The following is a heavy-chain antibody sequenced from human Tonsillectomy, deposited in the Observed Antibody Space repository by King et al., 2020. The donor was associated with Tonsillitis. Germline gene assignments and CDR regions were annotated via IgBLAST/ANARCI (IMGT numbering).Heavy chain of an antibody. CDR3: ARLTADYSPFYDY. D-gene: IGHD2-15*01. CDR2: IKHDGSEK. Sequence: VQLVESGGGLVQRGGSLRLSCVASELTIRMYWMSWVRQAPGKGLEWVANIKHDGSEKYYVDSVKGRFTISRENAKNSLYLQMNSLRAEDTAVYYCARLTADYSPFYDYWGQGTLVTVSS. V-gene: IGHV3-7*03. J-gene: IGHJ4*02. CDR1: ELTIRMYW.